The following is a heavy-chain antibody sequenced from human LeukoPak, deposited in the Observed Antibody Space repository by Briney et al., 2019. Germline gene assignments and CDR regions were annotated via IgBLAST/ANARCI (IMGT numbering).Heavy chain of an antibody. J-gene: IGHJ4*02. Sequence: GGSLRLSCAASGFTFSSYAMHWVRQAPGKGLEWVAVISYDGSNKYYADSVKGRFTISRDNAKNSLYLQMNSLRAEDTAVYYCARELDYYFDYWGQGTLVTVSS. CDR3: ARELDYYFDY. CDR2: ISYDGSNK. D-gene: IGHD3/OR15-3a*01. V-gene: IGHV3-30-3*01. CDR1: GFTFSSYA.